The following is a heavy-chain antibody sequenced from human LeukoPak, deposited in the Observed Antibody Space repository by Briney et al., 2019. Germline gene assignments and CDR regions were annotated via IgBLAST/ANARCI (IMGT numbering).Heavy chain of an antibody. Sequence: GASVKASCKASGYTFTSYDINWVRQATGQGLEWMGWMNPNSGNTGYAQKFQGRVTMTRNTSISTAYMELSSLRSEDTAVYYCARAAYGDLDFDYWGQGTLVTVSS. V-gene: IGHV1-8*01. J-gene: IGHJ4*02. D-gene: IGHD4-17*01. CDR2: MNPNSGNT. CDR1: GYTFTSYD. CDR3: ARAAYGDLDFDY.